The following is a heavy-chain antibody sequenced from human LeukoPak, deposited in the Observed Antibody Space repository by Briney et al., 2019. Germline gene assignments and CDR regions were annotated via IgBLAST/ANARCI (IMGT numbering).Heavy chain of an antibody. CDR3: AKDLGSSGYYPAFDY. V-gene: IGHV3-23*01. CDR2: ISGSGGST. J-gene: IGHJ4*02. Sequence: GGSPRLSCAASGFTFSSYAMSWVRQAPGKGLEWVSAISGSGGSTYYADSVKGRFTISRDNSKNTLYLQMNSLRAEDTAVYYCAKDLGSSGYYPAFDYWGQGALVTVSS. CDR1: GFTFSSYA. D-gene: IGHD3-22*01.